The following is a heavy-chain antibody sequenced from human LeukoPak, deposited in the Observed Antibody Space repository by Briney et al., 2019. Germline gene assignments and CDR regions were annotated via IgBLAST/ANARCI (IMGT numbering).Heavy chain of an antibody. CDR1: GFTFSDYY. V-gene: IGHV3-11*01. J-gene: IGHJ4*02. D-gene: IGHD5-12*01. CDR2: ISSIGTAI. CDR3: AKLVGLYSGSSKVPYYFDY. Sequence: PGGSLRLSCTASGFTFSDYYMSWIRQAPGKGLEWVSYISSIGTAIYYADSVKGRFTISRDNSKNTLYLQMNSLRAEDTAVYYCAKLVGLYSGSSKVPYYFDYWGQGTLVTVSS.